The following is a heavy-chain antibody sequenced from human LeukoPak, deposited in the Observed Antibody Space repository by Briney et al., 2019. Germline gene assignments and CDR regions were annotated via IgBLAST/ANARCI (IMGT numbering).Heavy chain of an antibody. CDR2: LYYGGDT. D-gene: IGHD1-1*01. CDR3: AISTTGTTYYGMDV. J-gene: IGHJ6*02. CDR1: GGSISSSSYY. V-gene: IGHV4-39*02. Sequence: SETLSLTCTVSGGSISSSSYYWGWIRQPPGKRLEWIGSLYYGGDTYYNPSLKSRVSISVDTSKNHFSLKLSSVTAADTALYYCAISTTGTTYYGMDVWGQGTTVTVSS.